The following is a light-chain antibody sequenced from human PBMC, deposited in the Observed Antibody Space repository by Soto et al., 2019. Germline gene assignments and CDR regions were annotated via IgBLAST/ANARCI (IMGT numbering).Light chain of an antibody. CDR1: QRVARW. CDR3: QQYDTNWT. Sequence: DIQMTQSPSTLTASVGDRAIITCRASQRVARWLAWYQQKPGKAPKVLISGASNLESGVPSRFSGSGFGPQFTLIISSLQPDDSATYYCQQYDTNWTFGQGTKVEI. V-gene: IGKV1-5*01. CDR2: GAS. J-gene: IGKJ1*01.